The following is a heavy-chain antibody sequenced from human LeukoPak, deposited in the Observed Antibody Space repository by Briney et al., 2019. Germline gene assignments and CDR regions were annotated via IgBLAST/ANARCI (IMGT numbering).Heavy chain of an antibody. CDR3: ARCSSREFWFDP. J-gene: IGHJ5*02. D-gene: IGHD6-13*01. V-gene: IGHV1-46*01. CDR1: GYTFTSYY. Sequence: ASVKVSCKASGYTFTSYYMHWVRQAPGQGLEWMGIINPSGGSTSYAQKFQGRVTMTKDTSTSTVYMELSSLRSEDTAVYYCARCSSREFWFDPWGQGTLVTVSS. CDR2: INPSGGST.